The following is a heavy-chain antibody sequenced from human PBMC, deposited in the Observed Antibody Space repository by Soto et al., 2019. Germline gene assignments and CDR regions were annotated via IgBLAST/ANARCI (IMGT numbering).Heavy chain of an antibody. CDR1: GFTVSSNY. CDR2: IYIGGAT. V-gene: IGHV3-66*01. J-gene: IGHJ3*02. Sequence: GGSLRLSCGASGFTVSSNYMSWVRQAPGKGLEWASVIYIGGATYYADSVKGRFTISRDDSKNTLFLHMNSLRAEDTAVYYCARDLNSGGLYTFDIWGQGTMVTVSS. D-gene: IGHD6-19*01. CDR3: ARDLNSGGLYTFDI.